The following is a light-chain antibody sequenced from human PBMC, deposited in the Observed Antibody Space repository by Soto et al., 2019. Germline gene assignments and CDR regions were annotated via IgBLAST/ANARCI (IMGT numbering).Light chain of an antibody. Sequence: DIQMTQSPSTLSASVGDRVTFTCRASQNINTYLAWYQQRPGKAPKLLIYKASTLKSGVPSRFSGSGSGTEFPLTISSLQPDDFATYYCQQCSSYYTFGQGTKLEIK. CDR1: QNINTY. V-gene: IGKV1-5*03. J-gene: IGKJ2*01. CDR3: QQCSSYYT. CDR2: KAS.